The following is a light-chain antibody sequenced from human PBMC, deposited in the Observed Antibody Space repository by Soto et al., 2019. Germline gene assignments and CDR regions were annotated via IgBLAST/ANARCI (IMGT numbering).Light chain of an antibody. Sequence: EIVLTQSPGTLSLSPGERATLSCRARQSVSSSYLAWYQQKPGQAPRLLIYGASTRATGIPDRFSGSGSGTDFTLTISRLEPEDFAVYYCQQCGSSPLTFGGGTKVEIK. CDR3: QQCGSSPLT. J-gene: IGKJ4*01. V-gene: IGKV3-20*01. CDR2: GAS. CDR1: QSVSSSY.